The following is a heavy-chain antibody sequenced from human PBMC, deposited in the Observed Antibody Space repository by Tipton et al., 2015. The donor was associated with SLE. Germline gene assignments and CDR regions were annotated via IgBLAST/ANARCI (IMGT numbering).Heavy chain of an antibody. Sequence: TLSLTCAVYGGSFSGYYWSWIRQPPGKGLEWIGEINHSGSTNYNPSLKSRVTISVDTSKNQFSLKLNSVTAADTAVYYCARRGDYSSSWYVAFYYYMDAWGKGTAVTVSS. D-gene: IGHD6-13*01. CDR3: ARRGDYSSSWYVAFYYYMDA. CDR1: GGSFSGYY. CDR2: INHSGST. J-gene: IGHJ6*03. V-gene: IGHV4-34*01.